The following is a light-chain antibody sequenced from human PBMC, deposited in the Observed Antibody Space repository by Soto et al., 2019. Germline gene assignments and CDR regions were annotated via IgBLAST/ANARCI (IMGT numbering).Light chain of an antibody. Sequence: EIVLTQSPGTLSLSPGESATLSCRASQSVSNSYLAWYQQRPGQAPSLLIFDISIRANGVPDRFSGSGSGTDFTLTINGVEPEDFAVYYCQQYGTARFSFGQGTKVDIK. V-gene: IGKV3-20*01. CDR3: QQYGTARFS. J-gene: IGKJ2*03. CDR1: QSVSNSY. CDR2: DIS.